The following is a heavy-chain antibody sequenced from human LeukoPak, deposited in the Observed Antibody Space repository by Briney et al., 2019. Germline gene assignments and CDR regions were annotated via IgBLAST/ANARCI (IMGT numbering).Heavy chain of an antibody. CDR1: GFTFSSYG. CDR2: IYSGGST. V-gene: IGHV3-53*01. J-gene: IGHJ4*02. Sequence: PGGSLRLSCAASGFTFSSYGMHWVRQAPGKGLEWVSVIYSGGSTYYADSVKGRFTISRDNSKNTLYLQMNSLRAENTAVYYCARTVGGYYDSSGYYPGLFDYWGQGTLVTVSS. CDR3: ARTVGGYYDSSGYYPGLFDY. D-gene: IGHD3-22*01.